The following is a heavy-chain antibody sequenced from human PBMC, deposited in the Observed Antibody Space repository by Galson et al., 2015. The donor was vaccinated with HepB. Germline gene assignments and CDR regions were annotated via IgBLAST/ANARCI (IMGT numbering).Heavy chain of an antibody. CDR3: AAEPYRWTVTTPVP. D-gene: IGHD4-17*01. CDR2: IAVGSGNT. CDR1: GFTFISSA. V-gene: IGHV1-58*02. Sequence: SVKVSCKASGFTFISSAMQWVRQARGQRLEWIGWIAVGSGNTKYAQRFHERVTITWDMSTSTAYMELRSLTSEDTAVYYCAAEPYRWTVTTPVPWDQGTLVTVSS. J-gene: IGHJ5*02.